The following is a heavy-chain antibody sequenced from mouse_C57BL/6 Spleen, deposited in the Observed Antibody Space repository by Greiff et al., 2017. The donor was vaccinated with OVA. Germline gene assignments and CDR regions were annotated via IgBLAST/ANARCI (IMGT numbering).Heavy chain of an antibody. Sequence: VKLQQPGAELVKPGASVKLSCKASGYTFTSYWMQWVKQRPGQGLEWIGEIDPSDSYTNYNQKFKGKATLTVDTSSSTAYMQLSSLTSEDSAVYYCARKGSWDWFAYWGQGTLVTVSA. V-gene: IGHV1-50*01. D-gene: IGHD4-1*01. CDR1: GYTFTSYW. CDR2: IDPSDSYT. J-gene: IGHJ3*01. CDR3: ARKGSWDWFAY.